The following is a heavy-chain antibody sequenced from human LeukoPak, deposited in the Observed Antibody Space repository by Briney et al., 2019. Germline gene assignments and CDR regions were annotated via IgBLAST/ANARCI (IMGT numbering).Heavy chain of an antibody. CDR3: ASEFWNDRAGILQAFAI. D-gene: IGHD1-1*01. CDR2: IYTSEST. V-gene: IGHV4-61*02. J-gene: IGHJ3*02. CDR1: GGSISSGRDY. Sequence: SETLSLTCTVSGGSISSGRDYWSWIRQPAGKGLEWIGRIYTSESTNYNPSLKRRVTITEDTSKNQCSLRLSAMTAADTAAYCGASEFWNDRAGILQAFAIWGQGTMVTVSS.